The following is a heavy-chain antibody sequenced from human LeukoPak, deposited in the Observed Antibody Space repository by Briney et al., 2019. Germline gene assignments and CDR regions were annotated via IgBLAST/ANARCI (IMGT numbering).Heavy chain of an antibody. J-gene: IGHJ4*02. CDR2: IRYDGSNK. CDR1: GFTFGSYG. CDR3: AKGGKYDILTGYRRSRLLGDF. V-gene: IGHV3-30*02. Sequence: GGSLRLSCAASGFTFGSYGMSWVRQTPAKGLEWVAFIRYDGSNKYYADSVKGRFIISRDNSKNTLFLQMYSLRPEDTAVYYCAKGGKYDILTGYRRSRLLGDFWGQGTLVTVSS. D-gene: IGHD3-9*01.